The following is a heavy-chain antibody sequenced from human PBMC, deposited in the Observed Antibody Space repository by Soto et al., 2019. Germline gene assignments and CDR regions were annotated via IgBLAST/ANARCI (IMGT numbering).Heavy chain of an antibody. V-gene: IGHV3-11*06. CDR2: ISSSSSYT. J-gene: IGHJ3*02. Sequence: PGGSLRLSCAASGFTFSDYYMSWIRQAPGKGLEWVSYISSSSSYTNYADSVKGRFTISRDSAKNSLYLQMNSLRAEDTAVYYCAREYCSGGSCDFEAFDIWGQGTMVTVSS. D-gene: IGHD2-15*01. CDR1: GFTFSDYY. CDR3: AREYCSGGSCDFEAFDI.